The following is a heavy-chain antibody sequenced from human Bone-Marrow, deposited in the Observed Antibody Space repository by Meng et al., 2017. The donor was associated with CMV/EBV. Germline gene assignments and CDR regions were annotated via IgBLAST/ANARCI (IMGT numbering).Heavy chain of an antibody. CDR2: ISSRSDYI. D-gene: IGHD5-18*01. CDR1: GFRFEAFS. CDR3: ARTGLADTGKANYYYYGMDV. Sequence: GESLKISCAASGFRFEAFSMNWVRQAPGKGLEWVASISSRSDYIYYAESVRGRFTVSRDNPKNTLYLQMNSLRAEDTAVYYCARTGLADTGKANYYYYGMDVWGQGTTVTVSS. J-gene: IGHJ6*02. V-gene: IGHV3-21*01.